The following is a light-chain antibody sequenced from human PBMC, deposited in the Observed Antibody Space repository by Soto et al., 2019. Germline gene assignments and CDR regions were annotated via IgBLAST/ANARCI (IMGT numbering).Light chain of an antibody. CDR2: AAS. J-gene: IGKJ5*01. V-gene: IGKV1-12*01. Sequence: DIQMTQSPSSVSASVGDRVTSTCRASQVISTWLSWYQQKPGQAPKLLIYAASVLESGVPSRLSGSGSGRDFTLTISSVQPEDFATYRCQQANSFPITFGQGTRREI. CDR3: QQANSFPIT. CDR1: QVISTW.